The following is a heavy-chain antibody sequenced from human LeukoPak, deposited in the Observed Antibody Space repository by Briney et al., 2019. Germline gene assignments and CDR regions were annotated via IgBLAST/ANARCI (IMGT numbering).Heavy chain of an antibody. V-gene: IGHV4-34*01. CDR3: ARAGEVYNWFDP. Sequence: SETLSLTCAVYGGSFSGYYWSWIRQPPGKGLEWIGYIYYSGSTYYNPSLKSRVTISVDTSKNQFSLKLSSVTAADTAVYYCARAGEVYNWFDPWGQGTLVTVSS. J-gene: IGHJ5*02. D-gene: IGHD3-10*01. CDR2: IYYSGST. CDR1: GGSFSGYY.